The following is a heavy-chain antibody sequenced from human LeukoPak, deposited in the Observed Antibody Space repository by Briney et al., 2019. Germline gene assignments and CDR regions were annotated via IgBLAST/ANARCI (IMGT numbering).Heavy chain of an antibody. CDR2: ISGDGGST. Sequence: PGGSLRLSCAASGFTFYDYAMHWVRQAPGKGLEWVSLISGDGGSTYYADSVKGRFTISRDNSKNSLYLQMNSLRTEDTALYYCAKPQERVDVDIVAMSLDYWGQGTLVSVSS. CDR3: AKPQERVDVDIVAMSLDY. D-gene: IGHD5-12*01. V-gene: IGHV3-43*02. J-gene: IGHJ4*02. CDR1: GFTFYDYA.